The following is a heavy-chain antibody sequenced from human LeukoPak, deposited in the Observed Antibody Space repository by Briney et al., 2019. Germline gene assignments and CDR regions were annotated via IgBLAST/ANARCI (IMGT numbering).Heavy chain of an antibody. D-gene: IGHD3-10*01. CDR1: GGSISSGGYY. CDR3: AKKGYAGSGTYSYYFDY. V-gene: IGHV3-23*01. CDR2: LSTSGAAT. Sequence: PSETLSLTCTVSGGSISSGGYYWSWIRQPPGKGLEWVSTLSTSGAATYYADSVKGRFTISRDNSQNTLYLQMNSLTAEDTAIYYCAKKGYAGSGTYSYYFDYWGQGALVTVSS. J-gene: IGHJ4*02.